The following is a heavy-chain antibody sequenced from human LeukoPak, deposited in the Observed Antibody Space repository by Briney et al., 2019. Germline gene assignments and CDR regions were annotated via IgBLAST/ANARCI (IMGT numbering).Heavy chain of an antibody. J-gene: IGHJ3*02. Sequence: GASVKVSYKASGYTFTNYDINWVRQATGQGLEWMGWLNPKSGDTGYVQKFQGRVTMTRDTSITTAYMGLSSLTFEDTAVYYCARYCSSTGCPLDTFDIWGQGTMVTVSS. CDR2: LNPKSGDT. V-gene: IGHV1-8*02. CDR3: ARYCSSTGCPLDTFDI. CDR1: GYTFTNYD. D-gene: IGHD2-2*01.